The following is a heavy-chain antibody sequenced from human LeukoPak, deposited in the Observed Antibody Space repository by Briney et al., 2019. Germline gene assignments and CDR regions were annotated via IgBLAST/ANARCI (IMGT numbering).Heavy chain of an antibody. CDR3: ARETTVSTTFDL. V-gene: IGHV1-8*02. CDR1: GYSFTSLD. Sequence: GASVKVSCKASGYSFTSLDINWVRRAPGQGLEWMGWMNPNSGSAGYAQKFQGRVIMTGNTSISTAYMELSGLRPDDTAVYYCARETTVSTTFDLWGRGTLVTVSS. D-gene: IGHD5/OR15-5a*01. CDR2: MNPNSGSA. J-gene: IGHJ2*01.